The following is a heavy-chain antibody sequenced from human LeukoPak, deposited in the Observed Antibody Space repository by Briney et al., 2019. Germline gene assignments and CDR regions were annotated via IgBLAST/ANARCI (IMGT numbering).Heavy chain of an antibody. Sequence: SETLSLTCAVSGYSISSGYQWAWIRQSPGKGLEWIGSIYHSGSTHYNPSLKSRVTISVETSKNQFSLKMYSVTAADTAVYYCARDPRWLTPDCTSTSCYENYFDPWGQGTLVTVSS. V-gene: IGHV4-38-2*02. D-gene: IGHD2-2*01. CDR1: GYSISSGYQ. CDR2: IYHSGST. CDR3: ARDPRWLTPDCTSTSCYENYFDP. J-gene: IGHJ5*02.